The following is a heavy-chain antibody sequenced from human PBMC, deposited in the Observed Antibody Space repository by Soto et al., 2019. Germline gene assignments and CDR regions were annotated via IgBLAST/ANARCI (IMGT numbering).Heavy chain of an antibody. Sequence: QVQLVESGGGVVQPWRSLKLSCAASGFTFSSYAMHWVCQAPGKGLEWVAVITNAGSNKDYTDSVKGRFTISRDNSKNSLYRRMNSLRSEDTAVYYLARANTKAYCSGCSVYTQRVRYFEHWGQGTMINVSS. D-gene: IGHD2-15*01. V-gene: IGHV3-30-3*01. CDR1: GFTFSSYA. J-gene: IGHJ1*01. CDR3: ARANTKAYCSGCSVYTQRVRYFEH. CDR2: ITNAGSNK.